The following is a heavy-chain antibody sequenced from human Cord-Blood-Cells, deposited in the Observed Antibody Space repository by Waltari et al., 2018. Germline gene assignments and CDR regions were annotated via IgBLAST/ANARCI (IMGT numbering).Heavy chain of an antibody. CDR1: GFTFSSYE. V-gene: IGHV3-48*03. CDR2: ISSSGSTI. CDR3: ARVGANDAFDI. J-gene: IGHJ3*02. Sequence: EVQLVESGGGLVQPGGSLRLSCAASGFTFSSYEMNWVRQAPGKVLEWVSYISSSGSTIYYADSVKGRFTISRDNAKNSLYLQMNSLRAEDTAVYYCARVGANDAFDIWGQGTMVTVSS. D-gene: IGHD1-26*01.